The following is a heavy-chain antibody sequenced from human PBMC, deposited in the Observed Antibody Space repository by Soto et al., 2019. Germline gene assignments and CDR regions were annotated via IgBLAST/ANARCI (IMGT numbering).Heavy chain of an antibody. J-gene: IGHJ4*02. Sequence: SVKVSCKASGGTFSSYAISWVRQAPGQGLEWMGGIIPIFGTANYAQKFQGRVTITADESTSTAYMELSSLRSEDTAVYYCAADVGGYIYGLARQWRPGTMVTVSS. V-gene: IGHV1-69*13. CDR2: IIPIFGTA. CDR3: AADVGGYIYGLARQ. D-gene: IGHD4-17*01. CDR1: GGTFSSYA.